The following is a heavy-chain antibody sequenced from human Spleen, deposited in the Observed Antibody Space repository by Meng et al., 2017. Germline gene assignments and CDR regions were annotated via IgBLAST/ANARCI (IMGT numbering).Heavy chain of an antibody. D-gene: IGHD6-13*01. V-gene: IGHV1-2*06. CDR2: ISPDSGNT. Sequence: QVQLVQSGAEVKKPGASVKVSCKASGYTFTDYYIHWVRQAPGQGLEWMGRISPDSGNTNYAQKFQGRVTMTRDTSISTAYMELSGLRSDDTAMYYCARDEDISAAGKLFGDYWGHGTLVTVSS. CDR1: GYTFTDYY. J-gene: IGHJ4*01. CDR3: ARDEDISAAGKLFGDY.